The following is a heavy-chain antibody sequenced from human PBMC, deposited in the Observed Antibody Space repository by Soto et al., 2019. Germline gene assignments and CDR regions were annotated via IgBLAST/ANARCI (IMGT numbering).Heavy chain of an antibody. Sequence: PGGSLRLSCAASGFTFSNAWMNWVRQAPGKGLEWVGRIKSKTDGGTTDYAAPVKGRFTISRDDSKNTLYLQMNSLKTEDTAVYYCTTAYYYDSSGYYAFDIWGQGTMVTVS. CDR1: GFTFSNAW. CDR2: IKSKTDGGTT. V-gene: IGHV3-15*07. D-gene: IGHD3-22*01. CDR3: TTAYYYDSSGYYAFDI. J-gene: IGHJ3*02.